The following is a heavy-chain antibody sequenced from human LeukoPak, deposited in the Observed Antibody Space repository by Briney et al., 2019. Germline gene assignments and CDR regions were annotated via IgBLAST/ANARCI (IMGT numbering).Heavy chain of an antibody. D-gene: IGHD3-22*01. CDR2: ISGNGGIT. CDR1: GFTFSSYA. V-gene: IGHV3-23*01. Sequence: GGSPKLSCAASGFTFSSYAMSWVRQAPGKGLEWVSAISGNGGITYYADSVKGRFTISRDNSNNTLYLQVNSLRAEDTAIYYCAKNVGLVVDRPLYWGQGTLVTVSS. CDR3: AKNVGLVVDRPLY. J-gene: IGHJ4*02.